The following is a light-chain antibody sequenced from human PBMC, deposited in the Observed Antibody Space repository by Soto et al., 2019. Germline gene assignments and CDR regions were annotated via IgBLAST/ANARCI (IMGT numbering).Light chain of an antibody. CDR2: NAY. Sequence: EILMTQSPATLSVSPGDRATLSCRASQSVSNNLAWYQQKPGQAPRLLIYNAYNRASGIPDRFSGSGSGTDFTLTISRLEPEDFVVYHCQQYDGSPRTFGQGTKVDIK. J-gene: IGKJ1*01. V-gene: IGKV3D-15*01. CDR3: QQYDGSPRT. CDR1: QSVSNN.